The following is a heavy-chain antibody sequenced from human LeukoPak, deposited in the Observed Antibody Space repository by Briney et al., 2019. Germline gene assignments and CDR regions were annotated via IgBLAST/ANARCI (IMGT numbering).Heavy chain of an antibody. CDR1: GGSISSYY. CDR3: ARYCGGDCYLV. CDR2: IYYSGST. D-gene: IGHD2-21*02. J-gene: IGHJ4*02. Sequence: PSETLSLTCTVSGGSISSYYWSWIRQPPGKGLEWIGYIYYSGSTNYNPSLKSRVTISVDTSKNQFSLKLSSVTAADTAVYYCARYCGGDCYLVWGQGTLVTVSS. V-gene: IGHV4-59*01.